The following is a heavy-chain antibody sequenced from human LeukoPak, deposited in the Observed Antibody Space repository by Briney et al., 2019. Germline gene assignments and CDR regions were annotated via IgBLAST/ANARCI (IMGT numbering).Heavy chain of an antibody. Sequence: ASVKVSCKASGYTFTGYYIHWVRQAPGQGLEWMGWINPNSGGTNYAQKFQGRVTMTRDTSISTAYMELSRLRSDDTAVYYCARSTPMVRGPTDYWGQGTLVTVSS. CDR1: GYTFTGYY. V-gene: IGHV1-2*02. CDR3: ARSTPMVRGPTDY. D-gene: IGHD3-10*01. J-gene: IGHJ4*02. CDR2: INPNSGGT.